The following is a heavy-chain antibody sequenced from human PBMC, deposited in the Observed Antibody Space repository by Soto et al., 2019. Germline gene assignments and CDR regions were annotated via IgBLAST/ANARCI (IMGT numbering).Heavy chain of an antibody. J-gene: IGHJ5*02. CDR3: AHRYCSGGSFYGRFNWFDP. CDR1: GFSLSTSGVG. CDR2: IYWDDDK. V-gene: IGHV2-5*02. Sequence: QITLKESGPTLVNPTQTLTLTCTFSGFSLSTSGVGVGWIRQPPGKALEWLALIYWDDDKRYSPSLKSRLTITKDPSKNQVVLTMTNMDPVDTATYYCAHRYCSGGSFYGRFNWFDPWGQGTLVTVSS. D-gene: IGHD2-15*01.